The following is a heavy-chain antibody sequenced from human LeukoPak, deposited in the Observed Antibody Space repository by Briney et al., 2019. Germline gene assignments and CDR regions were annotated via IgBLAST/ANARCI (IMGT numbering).Heavy chain of an antibody. D-gene: IGHD6-13*01. CDR1: GGSLSSHY. V-gene: IGHV4-59*11. CDR2: IYYSGST. CDR3: ARSPQQQLVSWYFDL. J-gene: IGHJ2*01. Sequence: SETLSLTCTVSGGSLSSHYCSWIRQPPGKGLEWIGYIYYSGSTNYNPSLKSRVTISVDTSKNPFSLKLSSVTAADTAVYYCARSPQQQLVSWYFDLWGRGTLVTVSS.